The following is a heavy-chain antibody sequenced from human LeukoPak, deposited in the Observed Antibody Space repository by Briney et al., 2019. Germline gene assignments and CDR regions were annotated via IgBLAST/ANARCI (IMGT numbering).Heavy chain of an antibody. J-gene: IGHJ4*02. CDR2: IRYDGSNK. D-gene: IGHD5-18*01. Sequence: GGSLRLSCAASGFTFSSYGMHWVRQAPGKGLEWVAFIRYDGSNKYYADSVKGRFTIYRDNSKNTLYLPMNSLRAEDTAVYYCAKGSGYSYGSYDYWGQGTLVTVSS. V-gene: IGHV3-30*02. CDR1: GFTFSSYG. CDR3: AKGSGYSYGSYDY.